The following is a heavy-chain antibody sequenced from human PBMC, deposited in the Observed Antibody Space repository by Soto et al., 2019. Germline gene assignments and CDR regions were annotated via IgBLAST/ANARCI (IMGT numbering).Heavy chain of an antibody. Sequence: SVKVCFKASGGPFSSYAISLVRQAPGQGLEWIGGIIPIFGTANYAQKFQGRVTITAYKSTSTAYMELSSLRSEDTAVYYCARSKSGPKLAGGHSYYHYGMDVWGQGTTVTVSS. J-gene: IGHJ6*01. CDR1: GGPFSSYA. V-gene: IGHV1-69*06. D-gene: IGHD3-3*01. CDR2: IIPIFGTA. CDR3: ARSKSGPKLAGGHSYYHYGMDV.